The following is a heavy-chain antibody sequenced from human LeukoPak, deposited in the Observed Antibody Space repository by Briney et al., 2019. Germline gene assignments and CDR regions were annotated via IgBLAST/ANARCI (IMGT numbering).Heavy chain of an antibody. Sequence: PGGSLRLSCTASGLTFGDYAMSWFRQAPGKGLEWVGFIRSKAYGGTTEYAASVKGRFTISRDDSKSIAYLQMNSLKTEDTAVYYCTRVRRSGSYLGNYYYYGMDVWGQGTTVTVSS. V-gene: IGHV3-49*03. CDR2: IRSKAYGGTT. CDR3: TRVRRSGSYLGNYYYYGMDV. CDR1: GLTFGDYA. D-gene: IGHD1-26*01. J-gene: IGHJ6*02.